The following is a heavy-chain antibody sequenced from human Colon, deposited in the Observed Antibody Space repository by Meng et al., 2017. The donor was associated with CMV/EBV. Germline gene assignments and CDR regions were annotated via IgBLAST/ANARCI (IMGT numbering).Heavy chain of an antibody. D-gene: IGHD6-19*01. CDR3: ATVPGGWYFDN. Sequence: QVQLVESGGGVVQPGGSVRLSCATSGFSFSSYGMHWIRQAPGKGLEWVARIRYDGTNEDYADSVKGRFTISKDKSKNTLYLQMNNLRPDDTAVYYCATVPGGWYFDNWGQGTLVTVSS. CDR2: IRYDGTNE. V-gene: IGHV3-30*02. J-gene: IGHJ4*02. CDR1: GFSFSSYG.